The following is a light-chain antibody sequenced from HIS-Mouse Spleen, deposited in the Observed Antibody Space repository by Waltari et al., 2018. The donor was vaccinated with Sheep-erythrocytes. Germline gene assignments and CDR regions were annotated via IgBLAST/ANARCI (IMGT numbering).Light chain of an antibody. CDR3: CSYAGSSTPWV. V-gene: IGLV2-23*01. CDR1: SSYVGSYNL. CDR2: EGS. Sequence: QSALTQPASVSGSPGQSITISSTGTSSYVGSYNLVSWYQQHPGKAPKPMIYEGSKRPSGVSNRFSGSKSGNTASLTISGLQAEDEADYYCCSYAGSSTPWVFGGGTKLTVL. J-gene: IGLJ3*02.